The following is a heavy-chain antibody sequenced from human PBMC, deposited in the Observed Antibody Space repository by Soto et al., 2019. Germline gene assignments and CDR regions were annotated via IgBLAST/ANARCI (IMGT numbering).Heavy chain of an antibody. V-gene: IGHV4-39*01. CDR1: GDSISGSSYY. D-gene: IGHD2-15*01. J-gene: IGHJ4*02. CDR2: ILYSGST. CDR3: ARRSCSGGSCYTAPVDY. Sequence: SETLSLTCTVSGDSISGSSYYWGWIRQPPGKGLEWIGSILYSGSTYYNPSLQSRVSISVDTSKDQFSLKLSSVTAADTAVYYCARRSCSGGSCYTAPVDYWGPGTLVTVSS.